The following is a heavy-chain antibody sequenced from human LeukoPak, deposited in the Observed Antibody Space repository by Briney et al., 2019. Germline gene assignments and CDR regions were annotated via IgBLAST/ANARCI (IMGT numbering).Heavy chain of an antibody. Sequence: SETLSLTCTVSGGSISNYYWSWLRQPPGKGLEWIGYIYASGGTNYNPSLKSRVTISVDTSKNQFSLRLSSVTAADTAMYYCARLTGYQQPTGGYYYYMDVWGKGTTVTVSS. D-gene: IGHD6-13*01. J-gene: IGHJ6*03. V-gene: IGHV4-4*09. CDR1: GGSISNYY. CDR2: IYASGGT. CDR3: ARLTGYQQPTGGYYYYMDV.